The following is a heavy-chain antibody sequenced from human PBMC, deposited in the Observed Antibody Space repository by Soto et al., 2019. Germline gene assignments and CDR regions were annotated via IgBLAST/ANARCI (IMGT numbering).Heavy chain of an antibody. V-gene: IGHV1-18*01. Sequence: ASVKVSCKASGYTFTSYGISWVRQAPGQGLEWMGWISAYNGNTNYAQKLQGRVTMTTDTSTSTAYMELSSLRSEDTAVYYCAREVASSTSISDHYYGMDVWGQGTTVTVSS. CDR2: ISAYNGNT. D-gene: IGHD2-2*01. J-gene: IGHJ6*02. CDR1: GYTFTSYG. CDR3: AREVASSTSISDHYYGMDV.